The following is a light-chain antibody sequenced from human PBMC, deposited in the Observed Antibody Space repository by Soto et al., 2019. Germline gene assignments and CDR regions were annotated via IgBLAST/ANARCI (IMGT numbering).Light chain of an antibody. J-gene: IGLJ2*01. CDR3: AAWDDSLSGVV. V-gene: IGLV1-47*01. CDR1: SSNIGSNY. CDR2: RNN. Sequence: QSGLTQPPSASWTPGQRFTSSCSGSSSNIGSNYVYWYQQVPGTAPKLLIYRNNQRPSGVPDRFSGSKSVTSASLAISGLRSEDEADYYCAAWDDSLSGVVFGGGTKVTFL.